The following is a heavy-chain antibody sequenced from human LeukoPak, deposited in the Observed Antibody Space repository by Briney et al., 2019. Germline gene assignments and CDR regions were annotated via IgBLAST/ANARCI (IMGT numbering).Heavy chain of an antibody. D-gene: IGHD6-13*01. CDR3: ARVSSGWSTNYFDY. CDR1: GGSISSYY. CDR2: LYSSGST. J-gene: IGHJ4*02. Sequence: SETLSLTCTVSGGSISSYYWSWIRQPAGKGLECLGRLYSSGSTNYNPSLKSRVTMSVDTSKNQFSLKLNSVTAADTAVYYCARVSSGWSTNYFDYWGQGTLVTVSS. V-gene: IGHV4-4*07.